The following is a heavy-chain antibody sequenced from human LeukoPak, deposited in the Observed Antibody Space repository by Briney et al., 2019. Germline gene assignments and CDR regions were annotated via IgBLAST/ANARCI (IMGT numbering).Heavy chain of an antibody. V-gene: IGHV3-74*01. Sequence: GGSLRLSYAASGFTISSYWMHWVRQAPGKGLVWVSRIKSDGSTITYADSVKGRFTISRDNAKNTLYLQMNSLRAEDTALYHCARGDDYGDYGPPFDPWGQGTLVTVSS. D-gene: IGHD4-17*01. CDR1: GFTISSYW. CDR2: IKSDGSTI. CDR3: ARGDDYGDYGPPFDP. J-gene: IGHJ5*02.